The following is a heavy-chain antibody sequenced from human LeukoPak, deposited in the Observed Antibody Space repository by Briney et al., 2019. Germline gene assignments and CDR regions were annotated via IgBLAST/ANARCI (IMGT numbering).Heavy chain of an antibody. J-gene: IGHJ4*02. CDR1: GFTFSSYA. Sequence: GGSLRLSCAASGFTFSSYAMHWVRQAPGKGLEWVAVISYDGSNKYYADSVKGRFTISRDNSKNTLYLQMNSLRAEDTAVYYCARITTTVTAIDYWGQGTLVTVFS. V-gene: IGHV3-30*04. CDR3: ARITTTVTAIDY. D-gene: IGHD4-17*01. CDR2: ISYDGSNK.